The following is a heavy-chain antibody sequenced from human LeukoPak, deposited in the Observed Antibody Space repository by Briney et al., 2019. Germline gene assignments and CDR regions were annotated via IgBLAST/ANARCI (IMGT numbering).Heavy chain of an antibody. Sequence: ASVKVSCKASGYTFTGYYMHWVRQAPGQGLEWMGWINPNSGGTNYAQKFQGWVTMTRDTSISTAYMELSRLRSDDTAVYYCARESSSWYKSRLYYYGMDVWGQGTTVTVSS. CDR3: ARESSSWYKSRLYYYGMDV. D-gene: IGHD6-13*01. CDR1: GYTFTGYY. V-gene: IGHV1-2*04. J-gene: IGHJ6*02. CDR2: INPNSGGT.